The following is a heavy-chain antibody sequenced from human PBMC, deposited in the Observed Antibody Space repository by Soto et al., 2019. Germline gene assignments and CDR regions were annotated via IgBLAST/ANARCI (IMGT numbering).Heavy chain of an antibody. D-gene: IGHD2-15*01. CDR2: IYKSATT. Sequence: SETLSLTCSVSGDSISSVDYFWAWIRQPPGQALEYIGYIYKSATTYYNPSFESRVAISLDTSKSQFSLNVTSVTAADTAVYFCARGRYCLTGRCFPNWFDSWGQGTLVTVS. V-gene: IGHV4-30-4*01. CDR1: GDSISSVDYF. CDR3: ARGRYCLTGRCFPNWFDS. J-gene: IGHJ5*01.